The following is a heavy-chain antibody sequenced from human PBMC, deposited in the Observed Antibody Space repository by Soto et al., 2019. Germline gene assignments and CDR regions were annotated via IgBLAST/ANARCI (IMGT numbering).Heavy chain of an antibody. J-gene: IGHJ5*02. Sequence: PGESLKISCKGSGYSFTSYWICWVRQMPGKGLEWMGIIYPGDSDTRYSTSFQGQATTSADKSISTAYLQWSSLKASDTAMYYCARQVYTAMSTYNWFAPWGQGTLVTVSS. CDR3: ARQVYTAMSTYNWFAP. CDR1: GYSFTSYW. CDR2: IYPGDSDT. V-gene: IGHV5-51*01. D-gene: IGHD5-18*01.